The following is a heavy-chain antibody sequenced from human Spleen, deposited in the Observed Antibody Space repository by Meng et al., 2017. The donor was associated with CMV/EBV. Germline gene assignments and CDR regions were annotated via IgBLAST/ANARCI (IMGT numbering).Heavy chain of an antibody. CDR3: AKGAGWYGSGTFDN. J-gene: IGHJ4*02. CDR2: INWDSTTV. V-gene: IGHV3-43*01. Sequence: GESLKISCAASGFAFNEYPMHWVRHNPRQGLEWVAVINWDSTTVNYGDAVKGRFTVSRDNIKNSLYLEMHSLRVDDSALYYCAKGAGWYGSGTFDNWGQGTLVTVSS. D-gene: IGHD3-10*01. CDR1: GFAFNEYP.